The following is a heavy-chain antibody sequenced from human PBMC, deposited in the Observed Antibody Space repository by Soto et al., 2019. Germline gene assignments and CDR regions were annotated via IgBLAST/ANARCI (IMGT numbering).Heavy chain of an antibody. CDR1: GGSINNGNS. D-gene: IGHD6-19*01. Sequence: VQLQESGPGLVKPSGTLSLTCDVSGGSINNGNSWRWVRQSPARGLEWIGQIYHRGRTDSNPSLKIRGSISLDRSKNQFSRKLNSVTAADTAIYYWAGSDGSGGRCHSEVMDTWGQGTTVTVSP. J-gene: IGHJ5*02. CDR3: AGSDGSGGRCHSEVMDT. V-gene: IGHV4-4*02. CDR2: IYHRGRT.